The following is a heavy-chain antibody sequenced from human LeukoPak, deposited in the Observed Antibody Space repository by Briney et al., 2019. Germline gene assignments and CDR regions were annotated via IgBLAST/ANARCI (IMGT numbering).Heavy chain of an antibody. V-gene: IGHV4-39*01. J-gene: IGHJ4*02. CDR2: IYYSGST. CDR3: ARRVWSVGATTNGLFDY. D-gene: IGHD1-26*01. Sequence: SETLSLTCTVSGGSISSSSYYWGWIRQPPGKGLEWIGSIYYSGSTYYNPSLKSRVTISVDTSKNQFSLKLSSVTAADTAVYYCARRVWSVGATTNGLFDYWGQGTLVTVSS. CDR1: GGSISSSSYY.